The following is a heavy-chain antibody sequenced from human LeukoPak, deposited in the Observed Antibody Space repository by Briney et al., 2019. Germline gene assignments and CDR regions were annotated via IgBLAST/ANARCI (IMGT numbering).Heavy chain of an antibody. J-gene: IGHJ4*02. CDR2: IWYDGSQQ. V-gene: IGHV3-33*01. CDR3: ARGGYSYGYIDY. Sequence: GGSLRLSCAASGFTFTTYGFHWVRQAPGKGLEWVAVIWYDGSQQYYADSAKGRFTFSRDDSQNMLYLQMNSLRAEDTAIYYCARGGYSYGYIDYWGQGTLVTVSS. CDR1: GFTFTTYG. D-gene: IGHD5-18*01.